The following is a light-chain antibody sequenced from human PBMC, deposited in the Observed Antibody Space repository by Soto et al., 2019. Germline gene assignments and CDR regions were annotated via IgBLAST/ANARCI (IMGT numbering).Light chain of an antibody. CDR1: QSVNSSY. V-gene: IGKV3-20*01. CDR2: GPS. J-gene: IGKJ1*01. CDR3: QQYGSSPST. Sequence: EIVLTQSPGTLSLSPGERATLSCRASQSVNSSYLAWYQQKPGQAPRLLIYGPSSWATGIPARFSGSGSGTDFTLANIKLEPEDFAASYCQQYGSSPSTFGQGTKVEIK.